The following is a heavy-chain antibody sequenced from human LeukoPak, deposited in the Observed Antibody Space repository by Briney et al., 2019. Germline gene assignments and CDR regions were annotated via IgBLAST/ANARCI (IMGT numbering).Heavy chain of an antibody. V-gene: IGHV3-49*04. Sequence: GGSLRLSCTASGFTFGDYAMSWVRQAPGKGLEWVGFIRSKAYGGTTEYAASVKGRFTISRDDSKSIAYLQMNSLKTEDTAVYYCTRTAFYYDILTGYSAGAAFDISGQGTMVTVSS. J-gene: IGHJ3*02. CDR1: GFTFGDYA. D-gene: IGHD3-9*01. CDR2: IRSKAYGGTT. CDR3: TRTAFYYDILTGYSAGAAFDI.